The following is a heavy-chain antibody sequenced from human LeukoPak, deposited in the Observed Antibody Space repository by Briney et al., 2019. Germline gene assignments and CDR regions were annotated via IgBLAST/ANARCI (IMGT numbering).Heavy chain of an antibody. CDR3: ATIGYCSGGSCYPAPPHFDY. CDR1: GYSFTSYW. V-gene: IGHV5-10-1*01. Sequence: GESLRISCKGSGYSFTSYWISWVRQMPGKGLEWMGRIDSSDSYTNYSPSFQGHVTISADKSISTAYLQWSSLKASDTAMYYCATIGYCSGGSCYPAPPHFDYWGQGTLVTVSS. J-gene: IGHJ4*02. D-gene: IGHD2-15*01. CDR2: IDSSDSYT.